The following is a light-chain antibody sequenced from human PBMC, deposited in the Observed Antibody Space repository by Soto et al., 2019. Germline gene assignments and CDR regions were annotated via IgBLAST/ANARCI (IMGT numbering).Light chain of an antibody. Sequence: DIQMTQSPPTLSASVGDRVTITCRASQSIRHYLAWYQQMPGKAPKLLIYGASSLQSGVPSRCSGSGSGTEFTLTISSLQPDDFGTYFCQHHNSYSQTFGQGTKVEIK. J-gene: IGKJ1*01. CDR3: QHHNSYSQT. CDR1: QSIRHY. V-gene: IGKV1-5*01. CDR2: GAS.